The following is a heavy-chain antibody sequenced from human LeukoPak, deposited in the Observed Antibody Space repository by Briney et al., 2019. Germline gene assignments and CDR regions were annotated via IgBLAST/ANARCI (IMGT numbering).Heavy chain of an antibody. CDR1: GFTFSNYW. V-gene: IGHV3-7*01. Sequence: GGSLRLSSAASGFTFSNYWMSWVRQAPGKGLEWVASIIPDGTTQYYVDSMKGRFTISRDNAKNSLYLQVNSLRVEDTAVYYCADVDANAWGQGTLVTVSS. D-gene: IGHD2-15*01. CDR3: ADVDANA. J-gene: IGHJ5*02. CDR2: IIPDGTTQ.